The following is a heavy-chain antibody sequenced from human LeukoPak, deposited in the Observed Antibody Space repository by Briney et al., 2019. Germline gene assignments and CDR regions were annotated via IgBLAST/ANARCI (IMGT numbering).Heavy chain of an antibody. V-gene: IGHV1-8*01. CDR2: MNPNSGNT. J-gene: IGHJ4*02. CDR1: GYTFTSYD. Sequence: ASVKVSCKASGYTFTSYDINWVRQATGQGLEWMGWMNPNSGNTGYAQKFQGRVTMTRNTSISTAYMELSSLRSEDTAVYYGARSPSMVRGVKGYYFDYWGQGTLVTVSS. D-gene: IGHD3-10*01. CDR3: ARSPSMVRGVKGYYFDY.